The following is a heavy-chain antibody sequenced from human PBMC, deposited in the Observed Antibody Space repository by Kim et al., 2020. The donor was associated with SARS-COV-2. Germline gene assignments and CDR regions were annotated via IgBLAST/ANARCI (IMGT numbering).Heavy chain of an antibody. CDR3: ARDPKTGLDS. D-gene: IGHD3-9*01. V-gene: IGHV4-59*13. Sequence: SETLSLTCTDSGGSITTYYWTWIRQPPGKGLEWIGFINFSGGVAYNPSLKSRVTISLDTSNNQFALKMNSVTPADTAMYYCARDPKTGLDSWGQGTLVTVSS. CDR1: GGSITTYY. J-gene: IGHJ4*02. CDR2: INFSGGV.